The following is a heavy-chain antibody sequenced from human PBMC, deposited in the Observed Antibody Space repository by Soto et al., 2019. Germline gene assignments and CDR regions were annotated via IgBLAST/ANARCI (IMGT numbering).Heavy chain of an antibody. CDR1: GASISSYF. CDR2: ISTSGTT. Sequence: SETLSLTCTVSGASISSYFWPWIRQPAGKGLDWIGRISTSGTTNYNPSLKSRVTMSVDTSKNHFSLNLSSVTAADTAVYYCAREACPDRWFDPWGQGTLVTVSS. J-gene: IGHJ5*02. V-gene: IGHV4-4*07. CDR3: AREACPDRWFDP.